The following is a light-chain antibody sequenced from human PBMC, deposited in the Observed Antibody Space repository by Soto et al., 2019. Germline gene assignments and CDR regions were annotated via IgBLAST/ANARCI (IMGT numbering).Light chain of an antibody. CDR2: EVS. CDR1: SSDVGGYNF. CDR3: SSYAGSNIYV. Sequence: QYALAQPPSASGSPGQSVTISCTGTSSDVGGYNFVSWYEHRPGKAPKVIIYEVSKRPSGVPNRFSGSKSGNTASLTVSGLQAEDEDDYYCSSYAGSNIYVFGTGTKLTVL. J-gene: IGLJ1*01. V-gene: IGLV2-8*01.